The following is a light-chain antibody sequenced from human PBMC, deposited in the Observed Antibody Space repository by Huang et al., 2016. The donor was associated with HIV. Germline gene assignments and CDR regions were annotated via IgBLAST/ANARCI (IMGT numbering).Light chain of an antibody. V-gene: IGKV1-39*01. CDR3: QQSDSTPYT. CDR2: AAS. Sequence: DIQMTQSPSSLSASVGDRVTISCRSSPGFSSSLNWYQQRPGKAPKLLIYAASSLQSGVPSRFSGSGSGTDFSLTINSLQPEDFATYYCQQSDSTPYTFGQGTKLEIK. CDR1: PGFSSS. J-gene: IGKJ2*01.